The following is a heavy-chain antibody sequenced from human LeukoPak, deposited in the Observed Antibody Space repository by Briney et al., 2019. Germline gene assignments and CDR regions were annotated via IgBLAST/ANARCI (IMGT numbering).Heavy chain of an antibody. V-gene: IGHV4-34*01. CDR3: ARLGAYYYDSSGSKRYFQH. Sequence: SETLSLTCAAYGGSFSGYYWSWIRQPPGKGLEWIGEINHSGSTNYNPSLKSRVTISVDTSKNQFSLKLSSVTAADTAVYYCARLGAYYYDSSGSKRYFQHWGQGTLVTVSS. CDR2: INHSGST. D-gene: IGHD3-22*01. J-gene: IGHJ1*01. CDR1: GGSFSGYY.